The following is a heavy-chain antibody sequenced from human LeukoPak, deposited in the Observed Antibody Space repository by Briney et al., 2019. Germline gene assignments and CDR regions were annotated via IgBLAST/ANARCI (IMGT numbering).Heavy chain of an antibody. J-gene: IGHJ1*01. Sequence: GASVKVSCKASGYTFTDYYIHWVRQAPGQRLEWMGWINSNSGDTNYAQKFQGPVTMTRDTSISTVHIELSRLTSDDTAVYYCVRQISSYWGQGTLVTVSS. D-gene: IGHD2/OR15-2a*01. CDR3: VRQISSY. CDR2: INSNSGDT. V-gene: IGHV1-2*02. CDR1: GYTFTDYY.